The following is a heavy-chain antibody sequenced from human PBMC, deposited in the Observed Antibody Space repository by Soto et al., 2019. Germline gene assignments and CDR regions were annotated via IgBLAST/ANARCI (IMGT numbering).Heavy chain of an antibody. CDR2: IYYSGET. CDR1: GGSIVSSGHY. Sequence: SETPSLTCSASGGSIVSSGHYWNWIRHLPGKGLEWIGYIYYSGETSYNPSLKSRLTISVDTSENQFSLTLRSVTAADTAVYFCAGYRGGENYYYGMDVWGLGTTVTVSS. J-gene: IGHJ6*02. CDR3: AGYRGGENYYYGMDV. D-gene: IGHD3-16*01. V-gene: IGHV4-31*03.